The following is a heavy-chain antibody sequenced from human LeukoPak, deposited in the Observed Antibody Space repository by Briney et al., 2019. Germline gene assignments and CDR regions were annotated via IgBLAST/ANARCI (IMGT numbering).Heavy chain of an antibody. Sequence: PGQSLRLSCTASGFTFGDYAMSWVRQAPGKGLEWVGFIRSKAYGGTTEYAASVKGRFTISRDDSKSIAYLQMNSLKTEDTAVYYCTRDLEGSDYDFWSGYFNWFDPWGQGTLVTVSS. CDR1: GFTFGDYA. CDR2: IRSKAYGGTT. J-gene: IGHJ5*02. D-gene: IGHD3-3*01. CDR3: TRDLEGSDYDFWSGYFNWFDP. V-gene: IGHV3-49*04.